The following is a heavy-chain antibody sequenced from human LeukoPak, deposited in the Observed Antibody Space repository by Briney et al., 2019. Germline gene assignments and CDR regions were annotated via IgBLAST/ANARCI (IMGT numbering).Heavy chain of an antibody. CDR2: INHSGST. V-gene: IGHV4-34*01. D-gene: IGHD3-3*01. CDR1: GGSFSGYY. J-gene: IGHJ4*02. CDR3: ARGLWSDTAG. Sequence: SETLSLTCAVYGGSFSGYYWSWIRQPPGKGLEWIGEINHSGSTNYNPSLKSRVTISVDTSKNQFSLKLSSVTAANTAVYYCARGLWSDTAGWGQGTLVTVSS.